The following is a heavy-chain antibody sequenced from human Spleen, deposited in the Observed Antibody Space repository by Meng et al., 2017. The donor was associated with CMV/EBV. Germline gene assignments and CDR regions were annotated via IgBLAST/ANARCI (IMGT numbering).Heavy chain of an antibody. D-gene: IGHD2-2*02. J-gene: IGHJ4*02. CDR3: ARGDYTSCDY. Sequence: GESLKISCAASGFTFSSYAMHWVRQAPGKGLEWVAVISYDGSNKYYADSVKGRFTISRDNSKNTLYLQMNSLRAEDTAVYYCARGDYTSCDYWGQGTLVTVSS. V-gene: IGHV3-30*04. CDR1: GFTFSSYA. CDR2: ISYDGSNK.